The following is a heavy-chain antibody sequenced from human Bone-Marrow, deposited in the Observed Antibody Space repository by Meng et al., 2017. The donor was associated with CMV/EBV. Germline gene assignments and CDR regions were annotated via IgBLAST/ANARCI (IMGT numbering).Heavy chain of an antibody. D-gene: IGHD6-13*01. J-gene: IGHJ6*02. CDR1: GGTFSSYA. CDR3: AGGGQQLLYYYGMDV. V-gene: IGHV1-69*10. CDR2: IIPILGIA. Sequence: SVKVSCKASGGTFSSYAISWVRQAPGQGLEWMGGIIPILGIANYAQKFQGRVTITADKSTSTAYMELSSLRSEDTAVYYCAGGGQQLLYYYGMDVWGQGTTVTVSS.